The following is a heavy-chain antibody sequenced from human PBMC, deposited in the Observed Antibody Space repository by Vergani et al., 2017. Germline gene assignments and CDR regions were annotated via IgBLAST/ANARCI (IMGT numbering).Heavy chain of an antibody. V-gene: IGHV1-2*02. J-gene: IGHJ4*02. CDR3: ARGPPIRYFDKPEAGTCDY. D-gene: IGHD3-9*01. CDR1: GYTFTGYY. CDR2: INPNSRGT. Sequence: QMQLVQSGAEVKKPGASVKVSCKASGYTFTGYYMHWVRQAPGQGLEWMGWINPNSRGTNYAQKFQGRVTMTRDTSISTAYMELSRLRSDDTAVYYCARGPPIRYFDKPEAGTCDYWGQGALVTVSS.